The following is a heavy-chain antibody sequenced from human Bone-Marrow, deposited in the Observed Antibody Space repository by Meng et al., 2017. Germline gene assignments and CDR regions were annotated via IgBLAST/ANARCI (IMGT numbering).Heavy chain of an antibody. CDR1: GFTFSSYW. CDR2: IKQDGSEK. Sequence: GESLKISCAASGFTFSSYWMSWVRQAPGKGLEWVANIKQDGSEKYYVDSVKGRFTISRDNAKNSLYLQMNSLRAEDTAVYYCAREGDGAFDIWGQGTMVTVSS. D-gene: IGHD3-16*01. CDR3: AREGDGAFDI. V-gene: IGHV3-7*01. J-gene: IGHJ3*02.